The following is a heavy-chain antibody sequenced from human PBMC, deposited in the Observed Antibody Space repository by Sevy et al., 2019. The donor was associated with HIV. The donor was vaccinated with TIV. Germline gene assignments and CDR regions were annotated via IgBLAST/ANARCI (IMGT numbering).Heavy chain of an antibody. J-gene: IGHJ3*02. CDR3: AKYPTPKQLVRAFDI. V-gene: IGHV3-23*01. Sequence: GGSLRLSCAASGFTFSSYAMSWVRQAPGKGLEWVSAISGSGGSTYYADSVKGRFTISRDNSKNTLYLQMNSLSAEDMAVDYCAKYPTPKQLVRAFDIWGQGTMVTVSS. CDR2: ISGSGGST. CDR1: GFTFSSYA. D-gene: IGHD6-13*01.